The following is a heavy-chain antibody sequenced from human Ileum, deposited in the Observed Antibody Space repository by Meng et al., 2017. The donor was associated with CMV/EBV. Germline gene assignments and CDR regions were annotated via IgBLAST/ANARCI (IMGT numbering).Heavy chain of an antibody. V-gene: IGHV4-4*07. CDR3: TRDLLVAAAAVFDS. D-gene: IGHD6-13*01. Sequence: QVQLHESGLGLVKPSATLSLTCTVPGGSVTSHWWSWIRQSAGKGLEWIGRIYITGRTNYNPSLKSRVTLSIDKSKDQFSLRLNSVTAADTAVYYCTRDLLVAAAAVFDSWGQGTLVTVSS. CDR1: GGSVTSHW. CDR2: IYITGRT. J-gene: IGHJ4*02.